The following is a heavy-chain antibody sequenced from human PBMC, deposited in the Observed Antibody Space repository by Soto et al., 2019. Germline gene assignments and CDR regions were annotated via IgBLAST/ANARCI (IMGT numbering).Heavy chain of an antibody. Sequence: PSETLSLTCAVYGGSFSGYYWSWIRQPPGKGLEWIGEINHSGSTNYNPSLKSRVTISVDTSKNQFSLKLSSVTAADTAVYYCARAKRITMVRGTRSRFWDYWGQGTLVTVS. CDR2: INHSGST. CDR3: ARAKRITMVRGTRSRFWDY. CDR1: GGSFSGYY. D-gene: IGHD3-10*01. V-gene: IGHV4-34*01. J-gene: IGHJ4*02.